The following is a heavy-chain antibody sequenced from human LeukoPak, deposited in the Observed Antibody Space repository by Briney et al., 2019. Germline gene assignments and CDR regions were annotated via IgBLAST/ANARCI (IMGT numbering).Heavy chain of an antibody. D-gene: IGHD2-2*01. CDR1: GGSIRSDGYY. V-gene: IGHV4-30-2*01. CDR3: ARDYCSTTTCQRFDS. CDR2: IYHSGST. J-gene: IGHJ4*02. Sequence: SETLSLTCTVSGGSIRSDGYYWSWIRQTPGKGLEWIGYIYHSGSTYYNPSLKSRVTISVDRSKNQFSLKLSSVTAADTAVYYCARDYCSTTTCQRFDSWGQGTLVAVSS.